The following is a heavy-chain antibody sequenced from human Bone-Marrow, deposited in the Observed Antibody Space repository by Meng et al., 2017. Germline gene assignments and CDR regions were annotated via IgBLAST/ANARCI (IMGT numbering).Heavy chain of an antibody. Sequence: QVELQEAGPGLGKPSPTLSLTFTVPGGSISSGGYYWSWIRQHPGKGLEWIGYIYYSGSTYYNPSLKSLVTISVDTSKNQFSLKLSSVTAADTAVYYCARVGYSGSRVTSYYFDYWGQGTLVTVSS. CDR2: IYYSGST. D-gene: IGHD1-26*01. J-gene: IGHJ4*02. CDR1: GGSISSGGYY. V-gene: IGHV4-31*01. CDR3: ARVGYSGSRVTSYYFDY.